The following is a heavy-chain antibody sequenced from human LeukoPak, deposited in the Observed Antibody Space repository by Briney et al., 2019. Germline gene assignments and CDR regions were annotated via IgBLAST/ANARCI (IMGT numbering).Heavy chain of an antibody. Sequence: GGSLRLSCAASGFTFDDYAMHWVRQAPGKGLEWVSGISWNSGSIGYADSVKGRFTISRDNAKNSLYLQMNSLRAEDTALYYCAKSSSSGYSSSWYFDYWGQGTLVTVSS. J-gene: IGHJ4*02. CDR2: ISWNSGSI. CDR3: AKSSSSGYSSSWYFDY. CDR1: GFTFDDYA. V-gene: IGHV3-9*01. D-gene: IGHD6-13*01.